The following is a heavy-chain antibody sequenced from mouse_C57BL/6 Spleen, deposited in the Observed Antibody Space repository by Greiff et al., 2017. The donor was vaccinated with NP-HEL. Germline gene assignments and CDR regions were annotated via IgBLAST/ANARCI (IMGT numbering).Heavy chain of an antibody. CDR3: AREGDYSNYDYFDY. D-gene: IGHD2-5*01. V-gene: IGHV1-55*01. CDR2: IYPGSGST. CDR1: GYTFTSYW. J-gene: IGHJ2*01. Sequence: QVHVKQSGAELVKPGASVKMSCKASGYTFTSYWITWVKQRPGQGLEWIGDIYPGSGSTNYNEKFKSKATLTVDTSSSTAYMQLSSLTSEDSAVYYCAREGDYSNYDYFDYWGQGTTLTVSS.